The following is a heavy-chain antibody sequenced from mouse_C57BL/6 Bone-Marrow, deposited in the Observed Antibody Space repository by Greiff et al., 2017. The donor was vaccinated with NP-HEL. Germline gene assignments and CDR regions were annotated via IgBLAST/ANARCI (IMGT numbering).Heavy chain of an antibody. Sequence: QVQLKESGAELARPGASVKLSCKASGYTFTSYGISWVKQRTGQGLEWIGEIYPRSGNTYYNEKFKGKATLTADKSSSTAYMELRSLTSEDSAVYFCASEVKGVSFDYWGQGTTLTVSS. D-gene: IGHD1-3*01. CDR1: GYTFTSYG. CDR2: IYPRSGNT. V-gene: IGHV1-81*01. J-gene: IGHJ2*01. CDR3: ASEVKGVSFDY.